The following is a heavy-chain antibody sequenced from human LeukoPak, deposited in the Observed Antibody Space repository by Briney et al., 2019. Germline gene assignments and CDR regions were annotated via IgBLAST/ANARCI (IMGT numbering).Heavy chain of an antibody. D-gene: IGHD6-19*01. CDR1: GFTFSSYA. V-gene: IGHV3-23*01. CDR2: ISGSGGST. J-gene: IGHJ2*01. Sequence: PGGSLRLSCAASGFTFSSYAMSWVRQAPGKGLEWVSAISGSGGSTYYADSVKGRFTISRDNSKNTLYMQMNSLRAEDTAVYYCAKVEPGIAVAGTYWYFDLWGRGTLVTVSS. CDR3: AKVEPGIAVAGTYWYFDL.